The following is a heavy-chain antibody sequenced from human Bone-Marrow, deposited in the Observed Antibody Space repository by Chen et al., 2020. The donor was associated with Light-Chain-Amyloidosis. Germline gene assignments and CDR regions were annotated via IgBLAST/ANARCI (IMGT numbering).Heavy chain of an antibody. Sequence: QVQLQESGPGLVKPSETLSLTCTVSGGSISSYYWSWIRQPAGKGLEWIGSIYYSGSTYYNPSLKSRVTISVDTSKNQFSLKLSSVTAADTAVYYCARATATYYDFWSGYYSFDYWGQGTLVTVSS. CDR2: IYYSGST. J-gene: IGHJ4*02. CDR3: ARATATYYDFWSGYYSFDY. V-gene: IGHV4-4*07. D-gene: IGHD3-3*01. CDR1: GGSISSYY.